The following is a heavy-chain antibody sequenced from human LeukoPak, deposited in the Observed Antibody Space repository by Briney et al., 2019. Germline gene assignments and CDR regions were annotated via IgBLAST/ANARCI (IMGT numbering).Heavy chain of an antibody. CDR1: GGSISSSSYY. CDR2: IYYSGST. D-gene: IGHD6-19*01. J-gene: IGHJ4*02. CDR3: ARGIILGGWYGLPVDY. Sequence: PSETLSLTCTVSGGSISSSSYYWGWIRQPPGKGLEWIGSIYYSGSTYYNPSLKSRVTISVDTSKNQFPLKLSSVTAADTAVYYCARGIILGGWYGLPVDYWGQGTLVTVSS. V-gene: IGHV4-39*01.